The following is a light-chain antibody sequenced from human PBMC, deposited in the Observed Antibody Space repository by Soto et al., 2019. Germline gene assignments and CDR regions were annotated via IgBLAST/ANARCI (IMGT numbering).Light chain of an antibody. J-gene: IGKJ4*01. CDR3: QQGSNWPPVT. V-gene: IGKV3-11*01. CDR2: DAS. Sequence: EIVLTQSPATLSLSPGERATLSCRASQSVSSDLAWYQQKPGQAPRLRIYDASNRATGLPARFRGSGSGTGFTLTNSSLQPEDFAICDCQQGSNWPPVTFGGGTKVEIK. CDR1: QSVSSD.